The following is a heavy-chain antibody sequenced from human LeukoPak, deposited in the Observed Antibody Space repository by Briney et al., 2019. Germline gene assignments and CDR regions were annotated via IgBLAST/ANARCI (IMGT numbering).Heavy chain of an antibody. Sequence: GGSLRLSCATSGFTLTNYWMTWFHQAPGKGLEWVAAICQDGSQRFYLDSLTGRFTISRDNAQNSLHLRLNSLRAEDTAIYYCSRYHGVTSRLEYWGQGTLVTVSS. CDR1: GFTLTNYW. D-gene: IGHD4-23*01. J-gene: IGHJ4*02. V-gene: IGHV3-7*05. CDR3: SRYHGVTSRLEY. CDR2: ICQDGSQR.